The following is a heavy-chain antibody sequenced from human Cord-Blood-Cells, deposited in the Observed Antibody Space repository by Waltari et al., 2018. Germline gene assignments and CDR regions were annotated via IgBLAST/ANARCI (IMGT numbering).Heavy chain of an antibody. CDR3: ARGARVRGVKLYFDY. CDR2: ISSSGSTI. D-gene: IGHD3-10*01. J-gene: IGHJ4*02. Sequence: EVQLVESGGGLVQPGGSLRLSCAASGFTFSSYEMNWVRQAPGKGLEWVSYISSSGSTIYYADSVKGRFTISRDNAKNSLYLQMNSLRAEDTAVYYCARGARVRGVKLYFDYWVQGTLVTVSS. CDR1: GFTFSSYE. V-gene: IGHV3-48*03.